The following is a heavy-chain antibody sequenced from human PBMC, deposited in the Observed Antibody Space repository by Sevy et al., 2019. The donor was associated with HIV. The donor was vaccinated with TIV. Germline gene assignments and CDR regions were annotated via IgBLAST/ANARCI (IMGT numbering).Heavy chain of an antibody. D-gene: IGHD2-2*01. CDR1: GYTFTSYG. CDR3: ARDEIPSSYAPRAFDY. CDR2: ISAYNGNT. V-gene: IGHV1-18*04. Sequence: ASVKVSCKASGYTFTSYGISWVRQAPGQGLEWMGWISAYNGNTNYAQKLQGRVTMTTDTSTSTAYMELRSLRSDDTAVYYCARDEIPSSYAPRAFDYWGQGTLVTVSS. J-gene: IGHJ4*02.